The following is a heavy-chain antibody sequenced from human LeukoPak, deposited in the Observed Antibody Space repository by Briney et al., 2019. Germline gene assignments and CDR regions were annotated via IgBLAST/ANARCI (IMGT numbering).Heavy chain of an antibody. CDR3: AMGAGWLIDY. D-gene: IGHD2-15*01. CDR1: GGSVSGYF. V-gene: IGHV4-59*02. J-gene: IGHJ4*02. Sequence: SETLSLTFTVSGGSVSGYFWSWVRQPPGKGLEFIGCIHHTGDAAYNPSLKSRVTISVDASKNQFSLKLNSVTPADTAVYYCAMGAGWLIDYWGQGSLVTVSS. CDR2: IHHTGDA.